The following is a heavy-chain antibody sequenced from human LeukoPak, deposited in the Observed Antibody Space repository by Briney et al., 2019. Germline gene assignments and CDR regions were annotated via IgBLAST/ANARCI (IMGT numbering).Heavy chain of an antibody. CDR3: AREKSPERKTWLQLGAFDV. V-gene: IGHV4-59*01. J-gene: IGHJ3*01. CDR1: GGSISSYY. Sequence: SETLSLTCTVSGGSISSYYWGWIRQPPGKGLEWIGYIYYSGSTNYNPSLKSRVTISVDTSKNQFSLKLSSVTAADTAVYYCAREKSPERKTWLQLGAFDVWGQGTVVTVSS. D-gene: IGHD5-24*01. CDR2: IYYSGST.